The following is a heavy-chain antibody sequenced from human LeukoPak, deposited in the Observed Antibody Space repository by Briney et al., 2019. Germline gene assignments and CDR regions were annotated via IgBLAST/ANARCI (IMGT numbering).Heavy chain of an antibody. CDR3: ARQVGDYYDSSGYSLD. D-gene: IGHD3-22*01. CDR2: IYPGDSDT. Sequence: GESLKISCKGSGYSFTNYWIDWVRQMPGKGLEWMGIIYPGDSDTIYSPSFQGQVTISADKSISTAYLQWSSLKASDTAMYYCARQVGDYYDSSGYSLDWGQGTLVTVSS. J-gene: IGHJ4*02. CDR1: GYSFTNYW. V-gene: IGHV5-51*01.